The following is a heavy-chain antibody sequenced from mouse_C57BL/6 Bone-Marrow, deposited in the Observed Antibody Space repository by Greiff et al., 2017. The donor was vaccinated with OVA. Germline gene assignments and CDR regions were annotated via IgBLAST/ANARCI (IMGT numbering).Heavy chain of an antibody. Sequence: DVQLQESGPGLVKPSQSLSLTCSVTGYSITSGYYWNWIRQFPGNKLEWMGYISYDGSNNYNPSLKNRISITRDTSKNQFFLKLNSVTTEDTATYYCANHYYGSSYPPWFAYWGQGTLVTVSA. D-gene: IGHD1-1*01. V-gene: IGHV3-6*01. CDR3: ANHYYGSSYPPWFAY. CDR2: ISYDGSN. J-gene: IGHJ3*01. CDR1: GYSITSGYY.